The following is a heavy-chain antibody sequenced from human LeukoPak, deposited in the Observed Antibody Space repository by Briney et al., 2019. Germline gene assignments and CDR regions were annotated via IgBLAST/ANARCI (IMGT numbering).Heavy chain of an antibody. V-gene: IGHV4-30-4*01. J-gene: IGHJ4*02. Sequence: SETLSLTCTVSGGSISSGDYYWSWIRQPPGKGLEWIGYIYYSGSTYYNPSLKSRVTISVDTSKNQFSLKLSSVTAADTAVYYCARSFGEITIDYWGQGTLVTVAS. CDR2: IYYSGST. D-gene: IGHD3-10*01. CDR1: GGSISSGDYY. CDR3: ARSFGEITIDY.